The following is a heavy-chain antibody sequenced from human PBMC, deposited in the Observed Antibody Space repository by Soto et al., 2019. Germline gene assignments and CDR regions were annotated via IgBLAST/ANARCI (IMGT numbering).Heavy chain of an antibody. CDR1: GFTFSSYG. CDR2: IWYDGSNK. CDR3: ARETVYYDFWSGYYTYYYYYGMDV. V-gene: IGHV3-33*01. J-gene: IGHJ6*02. Sequence: GGSLRLSCAASGFTFSSYGMHWVRQAPGKGLEWVAVIWYDGSNKYYADSVKGRFTISRDNPKNTLYLQMNSLRAEDTAVYYCARETVYYDFWSGYYTYYYYYGMDVWGQGTTVTVSS. D-gene: IGHD3-3*01.